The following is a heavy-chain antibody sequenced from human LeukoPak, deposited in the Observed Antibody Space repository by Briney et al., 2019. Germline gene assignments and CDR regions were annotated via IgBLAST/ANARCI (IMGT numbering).Heavy chain of an antibody. Sequence: KASETLSLTCAVYGGSFSGYYWSWIRQPPGKGLERIGEINHSGSTTYNPSLKSRVTMSVDTSKNQFSLQLRSVTAADTALYYCARDIREVGATHYFDYWGQGTLVTVTS. CDR3: ARDIREVGATHYFDY. CDR1: GGSFSGYY. D-gene: IGHD1-26*01. J-gene: IGHJ4*02. V-gene: IGHV4-34*01. CDR2: INHSGST.